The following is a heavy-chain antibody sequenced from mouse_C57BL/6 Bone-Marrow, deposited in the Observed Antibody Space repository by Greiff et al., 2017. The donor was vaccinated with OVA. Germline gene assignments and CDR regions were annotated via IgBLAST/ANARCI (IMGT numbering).Heavy chain of an antibody. CDR2: IRNKPNGSTT. V-gene: IGHV7-3*04. CDR1: GFTFTNYY. J-gene: IGHJ2*01. CDR3: ARDKWRVAVDYCDD. D-gene: IGHD1-1*01. Sequence: EVQLVESGGGLVQPGDSLSLSCAASGFTFTNYYMSWVRQPPGKALEWLAFIRNKPNGSTTEYSASVKGRFTISRDNSQGVLYLQMNAMRAEDRATYYCARDKWRVAVDYCDDWGQSTALTVSS.